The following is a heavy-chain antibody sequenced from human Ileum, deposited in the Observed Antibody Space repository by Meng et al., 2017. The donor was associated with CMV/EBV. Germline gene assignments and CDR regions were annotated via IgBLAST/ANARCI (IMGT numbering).Heavy chain of an antibody. V-gene: IGHV3-33*01. D-gene: IGHD2/OR15-2a*01. CDR1: GVTFSRYA. J-gene: IGHJ4*02. CDR2: IWYDGSNK. Sequence: ASGVTFSRYAMHWVRQAPGKGLEWVALIWYDGSNKYYADSVKGRLTISRDNSKNTLYLQMNRLRADDTAIYYCAPESYTTGCYYFHYWGQGTLVTVSS. CDR3: APESYTTGCYYFHY.